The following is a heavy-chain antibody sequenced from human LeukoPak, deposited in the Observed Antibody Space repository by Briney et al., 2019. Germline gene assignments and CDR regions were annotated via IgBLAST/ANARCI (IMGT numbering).Heavy chain of an antibody. V-gene: IGHV3-23*01. CDR1: GFTFSSYA. CDR2: ISGSGGST. J-gene: IGHJ4*02. Sequence: GGSLRLSCAASGFTFSSYAMSWVRQAPGKGLEWVSAISGSGGSTYYADSVKGRFTISRDNSKNTLYLQMNSLRAEDTAVYYCAKQAYYYDSSGYYYVYYFDYWGQGTLVTVSS. CDR3: AKQAYYYDSSGYYYVYYFDY. D-gene: IGHD3-22*01.